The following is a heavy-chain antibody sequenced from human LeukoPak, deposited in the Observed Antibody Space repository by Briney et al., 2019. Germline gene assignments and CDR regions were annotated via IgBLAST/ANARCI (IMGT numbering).Heavy chain of an antibody. CDR2: INAGNGNT. CDR3: ARVRGTVVVPAAIPRYGMDV. Sequence: ASVKVSCKASGYTFTSYAMHWVRQAPGQRLEWMGWINAGNGNTKYSQKFQGRVTITRDTSASTAYMELSSLRSEDTAVYYCARVRGTVVVPAAIPRYGMDVWGQGTTVTVSS. J-gene: IGHJ6*02. V-gene: IGHV1-3*01. CDR1: GYTFTSYA. D-gene: IGHD2-2*01.